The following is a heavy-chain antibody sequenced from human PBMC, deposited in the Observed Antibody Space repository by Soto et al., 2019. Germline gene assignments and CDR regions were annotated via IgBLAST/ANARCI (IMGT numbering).Heavy chain of an antibody. Sequence: PGGSLRLSCAASAFAFSSSAMSWVRQSPGKGLEWVSSISGSTDRTYHADSVKGRFTISRDNSKNTLYLQMNSLRAEDTAVYYCAKHRSMTTFGLPWYYYDMDVWGQGTTVTVSS. J-gene: IGHJ6*02. D-gene: IGHD4-17*01. CDR1: AFAFSSSA. V-gene: IGHV3-23*01. CDR3: AKHRSMTTFGLPWYYYDMDV. CDR2: ISGSTDRT.